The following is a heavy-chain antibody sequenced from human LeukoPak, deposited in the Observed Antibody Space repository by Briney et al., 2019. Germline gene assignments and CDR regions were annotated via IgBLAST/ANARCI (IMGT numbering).Heavy chain of an antibody. CDR1: GFTFSNYW. Sequence: GGSLRLSCAASGFTFSNYWMTWVRQAPGKGLEWVANIKQDGSEKYYVDSVKGRFTISRDNAKNSLYLQMNSLRAEDTAVYYCARETVVITPPYFDYGGREPWSPSPQ. J-gene: IGHJ4*02. D-gene: IGHD3-22*01. V-gene: IGHV3-7*01. CDR2: IKQDGSEK. CDR3: ARETVVITPPYFDY.